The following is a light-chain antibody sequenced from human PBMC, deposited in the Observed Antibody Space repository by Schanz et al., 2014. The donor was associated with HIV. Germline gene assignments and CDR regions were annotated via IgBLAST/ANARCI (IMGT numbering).Light chain of an antibody. V-gene: IGLV1-51*01. CDR2: LNN. CDR3: GTWENTLTGEI. J-gene: IGLJ2*01. CDR1: YSNIGNHY. Sequence: QSVLTQPPSVSAAPGQKVTITCSGTYSNIGNHYVSWYQQFPGAAPRLLMYLNNQRPSGIPDRFSGSKSGTSATLVISDLQPGDEADYYCGTWENTLTGEIFGGGTKLTVL.